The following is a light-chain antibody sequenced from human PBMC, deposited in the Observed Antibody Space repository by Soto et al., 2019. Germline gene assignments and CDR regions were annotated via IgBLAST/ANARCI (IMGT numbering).Light chain of an antibody. Sequence: DVVLTQSPLSLPVTLGQPASISCGSGESLVYSDGNIYLFWFQQRPGKSPRRLISTVSDRDSGVPDRFSGSGSGTEFTLTISSLQPDDFATYYCQQYNTYSWTFGQGTKVDIK. CDR1: ESLVYSDGNIY. CDR2: TVS. V-gene: IGKV2-30*01. J-gene: IGKJ1*01. CDR3: QQYNTYSWT.